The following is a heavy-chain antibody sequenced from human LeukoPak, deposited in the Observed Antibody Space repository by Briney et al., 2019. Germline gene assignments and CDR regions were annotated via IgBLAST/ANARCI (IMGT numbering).Heavy chain of an antibody. CDR3: ATSELLGDPEAD. CDR1: GISISNYY. CDR2: IHTSGSS. D-gene: IGHD3-16*01. J-gene: IGHJ4*02. Sequence: KPSETLSLTCSVSGISISNYYCSWIRQPAGRGLEWIGRIHTSGSSNHNPSLKGRVAMSVDTSNNQFSLRLTSVTAADTAVYFCATSELLGDPEADWGQGTLVTVSS. V-gene: IGHV4-4*07.